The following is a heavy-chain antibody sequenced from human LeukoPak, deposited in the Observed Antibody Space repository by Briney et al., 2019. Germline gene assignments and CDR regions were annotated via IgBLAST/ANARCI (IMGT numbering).Heavy chain of an antibody. CDR2: INHSGST. D-gene: IGHD5-18*01. CDR1: GGSFSGYY. CDR3: ASRQLWLRRGWFDP. Sequence: SETLSLTCAVCGGSFSGYYWSWIRQPPGKGLEWIGEINHSGSTNYNPSLKSRVTISVDTSKNQFSLKLSSVTAADTAVYYCASRQLWLRRGWFDPWGQGTLVTVSS. V-gene: IGHV4-34*01. J-gene: IGHJ5*02.